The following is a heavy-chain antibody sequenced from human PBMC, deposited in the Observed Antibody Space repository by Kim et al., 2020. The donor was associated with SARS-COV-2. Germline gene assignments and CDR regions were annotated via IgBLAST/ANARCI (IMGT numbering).Heavy chain of an antibody. J-gene: IGHJ4*02. Sequence: GGSLRLSCAASGFTFSNYAMSWVRQAPGKGLEWVSGISGNGDNTYYADSVKGRFTISRDNSKHTLYLQMNSLRAEDTALYYCAKPRSRFPRTTFYYDSSGYLGPLDYGGQGTLVTVSS. CDR3: AKPRSRFPRTTFYYDSSGYLGPLDY. CDR1: GFTFSNYA. D-gene: IGHD3-22*01. CDR2: ISGNGDNT. V-gene: IGHV3-23*01.